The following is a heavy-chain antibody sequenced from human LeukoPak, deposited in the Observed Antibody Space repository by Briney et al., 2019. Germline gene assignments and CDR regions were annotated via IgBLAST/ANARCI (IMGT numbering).Heavy chain of an antibody. D-gene: IGHD6-6*01. J-gene: IGHJ3*01. CDR3: AKEMGIPARCDAFPL. CDR1: GFTFSRYA. CDR2: ISGSGGST. Sequence: PGGSLRLSCAASGFTFSRYAMSWVRQAPGKGLEWVSDISGSGGSTYYADSVKGRFTISRDNYNNTLYLQMNCLRAEATAVYYCAKEMGIPARCDAFPLWGQGTMVPVSS. V-gene: IGHV3-23*01.